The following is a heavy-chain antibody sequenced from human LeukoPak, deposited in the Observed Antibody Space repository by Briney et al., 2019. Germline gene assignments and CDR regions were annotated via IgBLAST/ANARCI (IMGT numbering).Heavy chain of an antibody. D-gene: IGHD3-10*01. CDR3: ASSAGITMVRGAYYYYGMDV. CDR2: IIPIFGTA. CDR1: GGTFSSYA. J-gene: IGHJ6*04. Sequence: ASVKVSCKASGGTFSSYAISWVRQAPGQGLEWMGGIIPIFGTANYAQKFQGRVTITADKSTSTAYMELSSLRSEDTAVYYCASSAGITMVRGAYYYYGMDVWGKGTTVTVSS. V-gene: IGHV1-69*06.